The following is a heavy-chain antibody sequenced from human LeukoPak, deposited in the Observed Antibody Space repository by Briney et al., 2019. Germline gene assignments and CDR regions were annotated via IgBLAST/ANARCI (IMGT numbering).Heavy chain of an antibody. CDR2: INPNSGGT. Sequence: ASVKVSCKASGYTFTGYYMHWVRQAPGQGLEWMGWINPNSGGTNYAQKFQGRVTMTRDTSISTAYMELSRLRSDDTAVYYCARLDIVATHYFDYWGRGTLVTVSS. CDR3: ARLDIVATHYFDY. J-gene: IGHJ4*02. D-gene: IGHD5-12*01. V-gene: IGHV1-2*02. CDR1: GYTFTGYY.